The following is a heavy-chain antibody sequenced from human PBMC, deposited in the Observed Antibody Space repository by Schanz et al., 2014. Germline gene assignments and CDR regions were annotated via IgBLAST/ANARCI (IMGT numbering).Heavy chain of an antibody. CDR2: LSGSSGST. Sequence: EVQLVESGGGLVQPGGSLRLSCAASGFTFSSYALSWVRQAPGKGLEWVSALSGSSGSTYYADSMKGRFTISRDNSKNTLYLQKNSLRAEDTAVYYCAKQIHYDILTVSRNWGQGTLVTVSS. D-gene: IGHD3-9*01. CDR3: AKQIHYDILTVSRN. J-gene: IGHJ4*02. CDR1: GFTFSSYA. V-gene: IGHV3-23*04.